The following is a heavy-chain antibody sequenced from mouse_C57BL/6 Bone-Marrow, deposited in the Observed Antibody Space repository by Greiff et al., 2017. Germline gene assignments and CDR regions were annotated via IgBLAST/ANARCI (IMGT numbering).Heavy chain of an antibody. V-gene: IGHV1-64*01. CDR2: IHPNSGST. CDR3: ASYYGNSYWYFDV. D-gene: IGHD2-1*01. CDR1: GYTFTSYW. Sequence: VQLQQPGAELVKPGASVKLSCKASGYTFTSYWMHWVKQRPGQGLEWIGMIHPNSGSTNYNEKFKSKATLTVDKSSSTAYMQLSSLTSEDSAVYYCASYYGNSYWYFDVGGTGTTVTVSS. J-gene: IGHJ1*03.